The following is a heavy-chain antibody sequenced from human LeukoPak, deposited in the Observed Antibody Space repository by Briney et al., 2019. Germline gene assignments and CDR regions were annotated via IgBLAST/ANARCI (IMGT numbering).Heavy chain of an antibody. Sequence: PGGSLRLSCAASGFTFSSYAMSWVRQAPGKGLEWVSYISSSGSTIYYADSVKGRFTISRDNAKNSLYLQMNSLRAEDTAVYYCASTIDILVTHRPYYFDYWGQGTLVTVSS. CDR1: GFTFSSYA. D-gene: IGHD3-9*01. V-gene: IGHV3-48*04. CDR2: ISSSGSTI. CDR3: ASTIDILVTHRPYYFDY. J-gene: IGHJ4*02.